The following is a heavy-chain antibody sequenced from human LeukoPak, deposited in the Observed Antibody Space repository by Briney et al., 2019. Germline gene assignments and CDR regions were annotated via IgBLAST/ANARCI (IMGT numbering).Heavy chain of an antibody. D-gene: IGHD5-12*01. CDR3: ARAATLYYFDY. J-gene: IGHJ4*02. CDR1: GGSISSYD. V-gene: IGHV4-59*01. Sequence: SETLSLACTVSGGSISSYDWSWIRQPPGKGLEWIGYIYYSGSTNYNPSLKSRVNISVDTSKNQFSLNLSSVTAADTAVYYCARAATLYYFDYWGQGTLVPVSS. CDR2: IYYSGST.